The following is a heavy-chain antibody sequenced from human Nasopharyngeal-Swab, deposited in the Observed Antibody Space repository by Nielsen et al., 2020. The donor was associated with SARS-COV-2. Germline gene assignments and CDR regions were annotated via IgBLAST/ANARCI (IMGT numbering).Heavy chain of an antibody. V-gene: IGHV1-2*02. D-gene: IGHD3-22*01. CDR3: ARGHDSSGYSSDLIGY. Sequence: ASVQISCKASGYTFTGYYMNWVRQPPGQGLEWMGWINPNSGGTNYAQKFQGRVTMTRDTSISTAYMELSRLRSDDTAVYYCARGHDSSGYSSDLIGYWGQGTLVTVSS. J-gene: IGHJ4*02. CDR1: GYTFTGYY. CDR2: INPNSGGT.